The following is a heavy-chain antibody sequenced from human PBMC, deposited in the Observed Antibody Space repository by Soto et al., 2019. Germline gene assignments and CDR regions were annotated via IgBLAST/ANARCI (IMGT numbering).Heavy chain of an antibody. D-gene: IGHD1-20*01. CDR3: ARGIAGTDINWFDP. CDR1: GYTFTSYD. Sequence: ASVKVSCKASGYTFTSYDINWVRQATGQGLEWMGWMNPNSGNTGYAQKFQGRVTMTRNTSISTAYMELSSLRSEDPAVYYCARGIAGTDINWFDPWGQGTLVTVSS. V-gene: IGHV1-8*01. J-gene: IGHJ5*02. CDR2: MNPNSGNT.